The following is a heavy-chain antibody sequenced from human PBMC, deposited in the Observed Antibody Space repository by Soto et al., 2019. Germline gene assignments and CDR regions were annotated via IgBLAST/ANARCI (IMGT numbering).Heavy chain of an antibody. CDR1: GFTFSSYA. J-gene: IGHJ4*02. Sequence: GGSLRLSCAASGFTFSSYAMHWVRQAPGKGLEYVSAISSNGGSTYYANSVKGRFTISRDNSKNTLYLQMGSLRAEDMAVYYCTRAHSTTVTTYYFDYGGQGTLVTVSS. V-gene: IGHV3-64*01. CDR3: TRAHSTTVTTYYFDY. CDR2: ISSNGGST. D-gene: IGHD4-17*01.